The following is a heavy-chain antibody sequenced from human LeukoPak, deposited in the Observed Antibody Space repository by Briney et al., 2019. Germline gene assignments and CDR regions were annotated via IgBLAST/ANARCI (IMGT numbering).Heavy chain of an antibody. CDR2: IYSGGST. CDR3: ASHFAY. J-gene: IGHJ4*02. V-gene: IGHV3-66*02. Sequence: GGSLRPSCAASGFTVSSNYMSWVRQAPGKGLKWVSVIYSGGSTYYADSVKGRFTISRDNSKNTLYLQMNSLRAEDTAVYYCASHFAYWGQGTLVTVSS. CDR1: GFTVSSNY.